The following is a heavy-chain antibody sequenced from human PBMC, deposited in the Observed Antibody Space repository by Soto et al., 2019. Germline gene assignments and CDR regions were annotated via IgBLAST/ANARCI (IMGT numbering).Heavy chain of an antibody. D-gene: IGHD5-18*01. V-gene: IGHV1-2*04. CDR3: ARDQAGYLPGLDV. Sequence: GASVKVSCKASGYTFTGYYMHWVRQAPGQGLEWMGWINPNSGGTNYAQKFQGWVTMTRDTSISTAYMELSRLRSGDTAVYYCARDQAGYLPGLDVWGQGTTVTVSS. J-gene: IGHJ6*02. CDR2: INPNSGGT. CDR1: GYTFTGYY.